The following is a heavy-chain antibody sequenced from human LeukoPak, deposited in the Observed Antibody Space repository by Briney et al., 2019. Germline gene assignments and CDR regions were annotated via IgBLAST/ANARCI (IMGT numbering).Heavy chain of an antibody. D-gene: IGHD6-19*01. J-gene: IGHJ4*02. CDR2: ISGSGGST. V-gene: IGHV3-23*01. CDR3: ARAPIAVAGTRQPVDY. Sequence: GGSLRLSCAASGFTFSSYAMSWVRQAPGKGLEWVSAISGSGGSTYYADSVKGRFTISRDNSKNTLYLQMSSLRAEDTAVYYCARAPIAVAGTRQPVDYWGQGTLVTVSS. CDR1: GFTFSSYA.